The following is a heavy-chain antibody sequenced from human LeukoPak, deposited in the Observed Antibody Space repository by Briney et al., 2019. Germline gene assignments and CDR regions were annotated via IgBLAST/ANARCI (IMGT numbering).Heavy chain of an antibody. CDR3: ARTDSYSSSWALPYNWFDP. D-gene: IGHD6-13*01. CDR1: GYTFTSYG. CDR2: ISAYNGNT. V-gene: IGHV1-18*01. Sequence: ASVKVSCKASGYTFTSYGISWGRQAPGQGLEWMGWISAYNGNTNYAQKLQGRVTKTTDTSTSTAYMELRSLRSDDTAVYYCARTDSYSSSWALPYNWFDPWGQGTLVTVSS. J-gene: IGHJ5*02.